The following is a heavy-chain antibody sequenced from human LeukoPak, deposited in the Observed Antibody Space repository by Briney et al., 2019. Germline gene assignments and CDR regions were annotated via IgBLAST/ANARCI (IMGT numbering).Heavy chain of an antibody. CDR3: ATHYGSGSYYNELLDY. CDR1: GYTFTGYY. J-gene: IGHJ4*02. D-gene: IGHD3-10*01. Sequence: ASVTVSCKASGYTFTGYYMHWVRQAPGQGLEWMGWMNPNSGGTDYVQKFQGRVTMTRDTSISTAYMELSRLRSDDTAVYYCATHYGSGSYYNELLDYWGQGTLVTVSS. CDR2: MNPNSGGT. V-gene: IGHV1-2*02.